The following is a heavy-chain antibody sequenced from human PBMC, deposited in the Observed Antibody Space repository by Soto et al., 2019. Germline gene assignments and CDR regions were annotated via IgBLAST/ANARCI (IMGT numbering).Heavy chain of an antibody. CDR3: ARVGEYSSSWSYYFDY. D-gene: IGHD6-13*01. V-gene: IGHV4-39*01. CDR2: IYYSGST. J-gene: IGHJ4*02. Sequence: PSETLSLTCTVSGGSISSSSYYWGWIRQPPGKGLEWIGSIYYSGSTYYNPSLKSRVTISVDTSKNQFSLKLSSVTAADTAVYYCARVGEYSSSWSYYFDYWGQGTLVTVSS. CDR1: GGSISSSSYY.